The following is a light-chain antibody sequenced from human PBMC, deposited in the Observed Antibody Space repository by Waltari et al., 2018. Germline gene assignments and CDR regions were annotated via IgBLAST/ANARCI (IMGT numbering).Light chain of an antibody. CDR3: QQYYSTPYT. CDR2: WSS. Sequence: DIVMTQSPDSLAVSLGERATINCKSIQSVLYSSINKNYLAWYQQKPGQPPTLLIDWSSTRESGVPDRFSGSGSGTDVTLTISSLQAEDVAVYYCQQYYSTPYTFGQGTKLEIK. J-gene: IGKJ2*01. CDR1: QSVLYSSINKNY. V-gene: IGKV4-1*01.